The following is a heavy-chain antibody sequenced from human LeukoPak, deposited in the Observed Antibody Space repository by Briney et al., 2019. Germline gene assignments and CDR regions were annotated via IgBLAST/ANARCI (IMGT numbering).Heavy chain of an antibody. CDR2: ISSSSGTI. J-gene: IGHJ4*02. D-gene: IGHD2-2*01. V-gene: IGHV3-48*02. CDR1: GFTFSSYS. Sequence: GGSLRLSCAASGFTFSSYSMNWVRQAPGKGPEWVSYISSSSGTIYYADSVRGRFTISRDNAKNSLYLQMNSLRDEDTAVYYCARVWHCTSTSCYDYWGQGTLVTVSS. CDR3: ARVWHCTSTSCYDY.